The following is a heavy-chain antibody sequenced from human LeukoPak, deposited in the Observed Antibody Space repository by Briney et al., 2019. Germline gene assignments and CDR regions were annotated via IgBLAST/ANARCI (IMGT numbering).Heavy chain of an antibody. CDR3: ARGRYSYGLDY. Sequence: GRSLRLSCAASGFTFSSYAMHWVRQAPGKGLEWVAVISYDGSNKYYADSVKGRFTISRDNSKNTLYLQMNSLRAEDTAVYYCARGRYSYGLDYWGQGTLVTVSS. D-gene: IGHD5-18*01. V-gene: IGHV3-30-3*01. CDR1: GFTFSSYA. J-gene: IGHJ4*02. CDR2: ISYDGSNK.